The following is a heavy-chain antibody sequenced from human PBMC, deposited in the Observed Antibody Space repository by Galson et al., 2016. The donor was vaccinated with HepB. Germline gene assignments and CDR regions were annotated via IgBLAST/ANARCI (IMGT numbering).Heavy chain of an antibody. CDR1: GYRFTSQW. J-gene: IGHJ3*02. Sequence: QSGAEVKEPGESLKISCKGSGYRFTSQWVGWVRQMPGKGLEWMGIIYPGDSDTRHSPSFQGQVTISVDKSISTAYLQWASLKASDTAMYFCASSLIVGATGGAFDIWGPGTRVTVSP. CDR3: ASSLIVGATGGAFDI. D-gene: IGHD1-26*01. V-gene: IGHV5-51*01. CDR2: IYPGDSDT.